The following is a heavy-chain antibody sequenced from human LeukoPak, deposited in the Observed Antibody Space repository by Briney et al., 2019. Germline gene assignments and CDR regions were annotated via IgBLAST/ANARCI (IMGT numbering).Heavy chain of an antibody. V-gene: IGHV3-21*01. CDR1: GFTFSSYS. CDR3: ASRRIETVWFGELSS. D-gene: IGHD3-10*01. J-gene: IGHJ4*02. CDR2: ISSSSSYI. Sequence: GGSLRLSCAASGFTFSSYSMNWVRQAPGKGLEWVSSISSSSSYIYYADSVKGRFTISRDNAKNSLYLQMNSLRAEDTAVYYCASRRIETVWFGELSSWGQGTLVTVSS.